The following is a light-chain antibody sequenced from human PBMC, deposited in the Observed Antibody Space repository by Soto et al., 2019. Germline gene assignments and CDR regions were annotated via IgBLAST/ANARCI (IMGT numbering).Light chain of an antibody. Sequence: DIQMTQSPSSLSASVGDRVTITCRASQSISTNLNWYQQKPGKAPKLLIYASSSLQTWVPSRFTGSRSGTDFTLTISSLQPEDFATYYCQHRYDTSWTFGQGTKVEIK. J-gene: IGKJ1*01. CDR2: ASS. V-gene: IGKV1-39*01. CDR3: QHRYDTSWT. CDR1: QSISTN.